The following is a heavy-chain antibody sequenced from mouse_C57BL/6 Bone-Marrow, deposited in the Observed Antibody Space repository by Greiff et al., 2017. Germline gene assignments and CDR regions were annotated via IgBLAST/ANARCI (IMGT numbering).Heavy chain of an antibody. V-gene: IGHV5-6*01. CDR3: ASNYYGSSYDY. CDR2: ISSGGSYT. D-gene: IGHD1-1*01. CDR1: GFTFSSYG. J-gene: IGHJ2*01. Sequence: DVQLVESGGDLVKPGGSLKLSCAASGFTFSSYGMSWVRQTPDKRLEWVATISSGGSYTYYPDSVKGRCTISRDNAKNTLYLQMSSLKSEDTAMYYCASNYYGSSYDYWGQGTTLTVSS.